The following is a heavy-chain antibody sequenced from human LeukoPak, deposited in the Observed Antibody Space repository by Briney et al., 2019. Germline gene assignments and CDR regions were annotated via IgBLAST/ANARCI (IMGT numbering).Heavy chain of an antibody. CDR3: AGPGGLRLGELSSHNWFDP. CDR1: GGSITSYY. D-gene: IGHD3-16*02. CDR2: IYYSGSA. Sequence: SETLSLTCTVSGGSITSYYWSWIRQPPGKGLEWIGYIYYSGSANYNPSLKSRVTISVDTSKNQFSLKLSSVTAADTAVYYCAGPGGLRLGELSSHNWFDPWGQGTLVTVSS. V-gene: IGHV4-59*08. J-gene: IGHJ5*02.